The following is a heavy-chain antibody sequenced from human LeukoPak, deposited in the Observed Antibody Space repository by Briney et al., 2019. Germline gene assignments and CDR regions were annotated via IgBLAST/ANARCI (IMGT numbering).Heavy chain of an antibody. CDR1: GGSISSFY. D-gene: IGHD6-13*01. CDR3: AGEYRSSWYNWFDP. J-gene: IGHJ5*02. V-gene: IGHV4-59*01. CDR2: MDYSGST. Sequence: PSETLSLTCTVSGGSISSFYWSWIRQPPGKGMEWIGYMDYSGSTNYNPSLKSRVTISVDTSKKQFSLKLSSVTAADTAVYYCAGEYRSSWYNWFDPWGQGTLVTVSS.